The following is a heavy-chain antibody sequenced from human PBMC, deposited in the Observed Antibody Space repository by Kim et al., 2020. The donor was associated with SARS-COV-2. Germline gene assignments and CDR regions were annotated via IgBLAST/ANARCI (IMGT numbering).Heavy chain of an antibody. J-gene: IGHJ6*02. CDR1: GFTFSSYA. CDR2: ISSNGGST. V-gene: IGHV3-64*01. D-gene: IGHD3-3*01. Sequence: GGSLRLSCAASGFTFSSYAMHWVRQAPGKGLEYVSAISSNGGSTYYANSVKGRFTISRDNSKNTLYLQMGSLRAEDMAVYYCARDSAITIFGVAIINYYYGMDVWGQGTTVTVSS. CDR3: ARDSAITIFGVAIINYYYGMDV.